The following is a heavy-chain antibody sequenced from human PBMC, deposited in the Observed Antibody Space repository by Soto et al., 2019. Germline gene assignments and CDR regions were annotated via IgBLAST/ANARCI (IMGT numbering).Heavy chain of an antibody. CDR2: IYPGDSDT. CDR3: ATAYVYDFENSNYYRDAFDI. J-gene: IGHJ3*02. D-gene: IGHD3-22*01. V-gene: IGHV5-51*01. Sequence: PGESLKISCKGSGYTFTNYWIGWVRQMPGKGPEWMGIIYPGDSDTKYNPSFQGQVTISADKSTSTAFLQWSSLKASDTAMYYCATAYVYDFENSNYYRDAFDIWGQGTLVTVSS. CDR1: GYTFTNYW.